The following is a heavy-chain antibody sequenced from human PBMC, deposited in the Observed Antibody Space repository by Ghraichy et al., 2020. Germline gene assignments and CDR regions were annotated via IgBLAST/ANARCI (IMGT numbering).Heavy chain of an antibody. D-gene: IGHD6-19*01. V-gene: IGHV1-69*08. CDR3: ASLRGMGIVSSNYNQYYLDV. CDR2: IIPILGTT. CDR1: GGSFNNFI. Sequence: SVKVSCKASGGSFNNFIISWVRQAPGQGLEWMGRIIPILGTTNYAQKFHDRVAITADKSTTTAYMELSSLNSEDTAVYYCASLRGMGIVSSNYNQYYLDVWGKGTTVIVSS. J-gene: IGHJ6*03.